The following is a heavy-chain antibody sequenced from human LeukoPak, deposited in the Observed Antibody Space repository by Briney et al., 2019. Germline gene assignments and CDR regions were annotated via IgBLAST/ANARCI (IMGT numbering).Heavy chain of an antibody. V-gene: IGHV4-59*08. CDR3: ASLQPHGGNFIDD. Sequence: PSETLSLTCTVSGGSISSYYWNWIRQPPGKGLEWLGYIYYSGSTNYNPSLKSRVTISVDTSKNQFSLKLFSVTAADTAGYYCASLQPHGGNFIDDWGQGTLVTVSS. CDR2: IYYSGST. J-gene: IGHJ4*02. D-gene: IGHD4-23*01. CDR1: GGSISSYY.